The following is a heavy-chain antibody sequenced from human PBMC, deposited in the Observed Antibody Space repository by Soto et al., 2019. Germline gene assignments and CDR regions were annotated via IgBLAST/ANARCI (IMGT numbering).Heavy chain of an antibody. CDR1: GYTFTSYG. Sequence: GASVKVSCKASGYTFTSYGISWVRQAPGQGLEWMGWISAYNGNTNYAQKLQGRVTMTTDTSTSTAYMELRSLRSDDTAVYYCARDQGPYSSSWYGMDVWGQGTTVTVSS. D-gene: IGHD6-13*01. J-gene: IGHJ6*02. CDR3: ARDQGPYSSSWYGMDV. CDR2: ISAYNGNT. V-gene: IGHV1-18*01.